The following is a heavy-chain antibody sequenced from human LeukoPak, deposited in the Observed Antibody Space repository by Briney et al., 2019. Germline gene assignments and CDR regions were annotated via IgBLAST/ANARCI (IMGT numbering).Heavy chain of an antibody. CDR1: GGSISCYY. D-gene: IGHD3-22*01. Sequence: SETLSLTCTVSGGSISCYYWSWIRQPAGKGLEWIGRIYTSGSTNYNPSLKSRVTMSVDTSKNQFSLKLSSVTAADTAVYYCARDSYYYDSSGYTRFDYWGQGTLVTVSS. V-gene: IGHV4-4*07. CDR2: IYTSGST. J-gene: IGHJ4*02. CDR3: ARDSYYYDSSGYTRFDY.